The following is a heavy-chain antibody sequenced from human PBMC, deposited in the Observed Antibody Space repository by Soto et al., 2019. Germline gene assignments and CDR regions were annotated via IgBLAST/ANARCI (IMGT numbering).Heavy chain of an antibody. CDR3: ARSPRAGYHYGMDV. CDR2: IITTFGAP. CDR1: GGTFSSDA. V-gene: IGHV1-69*01. Sequence: QVQLVQSGAEVKKPGSSVTVSCKASGGTFSSDAISWVRQAPGQGLEWMGGIITTFGAPNYAQKFQGAVTITADESTSTAYMELSSLRSEDTALYYCARSPRAGYHYGMDVWGQGTMVTVSS. J-gene: IGHJ6*02.